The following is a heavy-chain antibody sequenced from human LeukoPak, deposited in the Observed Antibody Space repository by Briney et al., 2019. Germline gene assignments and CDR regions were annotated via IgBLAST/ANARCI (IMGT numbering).Heavy chain of an antibody. CDR3: ARDGGGDIVVAFAFDI. Sequence: GGSLRLSCAASGFTFSSYWMSWVRQAPGKGLEWVSAINVSGGRAYYADSVKGRFTISRDNSKNTLYLQMNSLRAEDTAVYYCARDGGGDIVVAFAFDIWGQGTMVTVSS. CDR2: INVSGGRA. D-gene: IGHD2-15*01. V-gene: IGHV3-23*01. J-gene: IGHJ3*02. CDR1: GFTFSSYW.